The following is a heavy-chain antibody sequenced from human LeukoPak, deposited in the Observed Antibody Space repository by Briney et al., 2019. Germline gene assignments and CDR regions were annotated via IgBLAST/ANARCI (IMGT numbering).Heavy chain of an antibody. V-gene: IGHV3-33*08. J-gene: IGHJ6*02. Sequence: QPGRSLRLSCAASGFTFSSYGMHWVRQAPGKGLEWVAVIWYDGSNKYYADSVKGRFTISRDNSKNTLYLQMNSLRAEDTAVYYCAREGSTGASYYGMDVWGQGTTVTVSS. CDR1: GFTFSSYG. CDR2: IWYDGSNK. D-gene: IGHD2-2*01. CDR3: AREGSTGASYYGMDV.